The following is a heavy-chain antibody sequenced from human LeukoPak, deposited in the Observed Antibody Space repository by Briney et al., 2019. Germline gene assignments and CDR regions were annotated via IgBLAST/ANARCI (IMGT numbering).Heavy chain of an antibody. CDR3: ARDPGLRYFDWLPDY. D-gene: IGHD3-9*01. J-gene: IGHJ4*02. Sequence: GGSLRLSCAASGFTFSSYGMHWVRQAPGKGLEWVAVIWCDGSNKYYADSVKGRFTISRDNSKNTLYLQMNSLRAEDTAVYYCARDPGLRYFDWLPDYWGQGTLVTVSS. CDR2: IWCDGSNK. V-gene: IGHV3-33*01. CDR1: GFTFSSYG.